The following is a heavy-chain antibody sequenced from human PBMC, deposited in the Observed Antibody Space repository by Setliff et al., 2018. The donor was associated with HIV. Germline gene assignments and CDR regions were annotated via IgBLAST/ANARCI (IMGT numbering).Heavy chain of an antibody. CDR1: GDSFSSYY. Sequence: KPSETLSLTCTVSGDSFSSYYWNWIRQPPGKGLEWIGYIYSSGSTNSNPSLKSRVTISQDTSKNQFSLKLSSVTAADTAMYYCARESSGWYKGAFDMWGLGTMVTVSS. V-gene: IGHV4-4*09. D-gene: IGHD6-19*01. J-gene: IGHJ3*02. CDR3: ARESSGWYKGAFDM. CDR2: IYSSGST.